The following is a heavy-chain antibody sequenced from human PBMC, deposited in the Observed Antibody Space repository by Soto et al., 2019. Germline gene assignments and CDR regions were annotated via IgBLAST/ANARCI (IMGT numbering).Heavy chain of an antibody. Sequence: GSSVKVSCKASGYTFTSYAMDWVRQAPGQRLEWMGWINAGNGNTKYSQKFQGRVTITRDTSASTAYMELSSLRSEDTAVYYCARIRISSGRYCSGGSCYSRAFDIWGQGTMVTVSS. CDR3: ARIRISSGRYCSGGSCYSRAFDI. J-gene: IGHJ3*02. CDR1: GYTFTSYA. CDR2: INAGNGNT. V-gene: IGHV1-3*01. D-gene: IGHD2-15*01.